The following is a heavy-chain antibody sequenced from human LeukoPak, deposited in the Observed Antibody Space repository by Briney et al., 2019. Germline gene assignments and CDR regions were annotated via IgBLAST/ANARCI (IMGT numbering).Heavy chain of an antibody. V-gene: IGHV1-2*02. D-gene: IGHD3-9*01. CDR3: ARAPKYYDILTGYYKGVWFDP. Sequence: GASVTVSCTASGYTFTCYYMHWVRQAPGQGLEWMGWTNLNSGGTNYAQKFQGRVTMTRDTSISTAYMELSRLRSDDTAVYYCARAPKYYDILTGYYKGVWFDPWGQGTLVTVSS. J-gene: IGHJ5*02. CDR2: TNLNSGGT. CDR1: GYTFTCYY.